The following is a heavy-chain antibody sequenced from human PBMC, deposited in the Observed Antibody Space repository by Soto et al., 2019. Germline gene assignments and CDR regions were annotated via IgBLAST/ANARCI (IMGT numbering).Heavy chain of an antibody. CDR3: TREPSAAGFDY. CDR1: GGSISNRNYY. CDR2: TYYNGLA. J-gene: IGHJ4*02. V-gene: IGHV4-39*07. Sequence: ASETLSLTCTVSGGSISNRNYYWGWIRQPPGRGLEWIGSTYYNGLAYYTPSLKSRVTLSVDTSKNQFSLKLNSVTAADTAVYYCTREPSAAGFDYWGQGTLVTVSS. D-gene: IGHD6-13*01.